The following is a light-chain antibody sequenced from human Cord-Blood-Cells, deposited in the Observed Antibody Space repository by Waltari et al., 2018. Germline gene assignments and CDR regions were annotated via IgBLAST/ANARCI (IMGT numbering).Light chain of an antibody. Sequence: LSASVGDRVTITCRASQSISSWLAWYQQKPGKAPKLLIYKASSLESGVPSRFSGSGSGTEFTLTISSLQPDDFATYYCQQYNSYITFGQGTRLEIK. CDR1: QSISSW. CDR2: KAS. CDR3: QQYNSYIT. V-gene: IGKV1-5*03. J-gene: IGKJ5*01.